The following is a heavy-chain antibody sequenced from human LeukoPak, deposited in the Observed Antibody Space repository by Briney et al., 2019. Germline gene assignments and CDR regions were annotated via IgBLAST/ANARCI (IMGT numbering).Heavy chain of an antibody. D-gene: IGHD1-26*01. CDR3: ARGVVAATSGFDY. Sequence: GGSLRLSCAASGFTFSSYAMHWVRQAPGKGLEYVSAISSNGGSTYYANSVKGRFTISRDNSKNTLYLQMGSLRAEDMAVYYCARGVVAATSGFDYWGQGTLVTVSS. J-gene: IGHJ4*02. V-gene: IGHV3-64*01. CDR2: ISSNGGST. CDR1: GFTFSSYA.